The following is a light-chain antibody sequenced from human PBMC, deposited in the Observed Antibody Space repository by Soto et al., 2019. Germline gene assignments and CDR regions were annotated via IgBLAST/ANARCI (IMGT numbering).Light chain of an antibody. Sequence: IVMTQTPLSSPVTLGQPASISCRSSQSLVHRDGNTYLSWFQQRPGQPPRLLIYKSSMRFSGVPDRFSGSGAGTDFTLKVSRVEAEDVGVYYCMQATQIPWTFGQGTKVDIK. CDR3: MQATQIPWT. CDR1: QSLVHRDGNTY. V-gene: IGKV2-24*01. J-gene: IGKJ1*01. CDR2: KSS.